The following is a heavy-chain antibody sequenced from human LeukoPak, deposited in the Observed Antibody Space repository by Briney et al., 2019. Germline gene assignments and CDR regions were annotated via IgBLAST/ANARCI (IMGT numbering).Heavy chain of an antibody. CDR3: ARGGHYYDY. V-gene: IGHV4-59*12. Sequence: SETLSLTCTVSDGSISSYYWSWIRQPPGKGLEWIGHIYYSGSTSYNPSLNSRVTISLDTSNNHIYLMFVPLTAANTAVYYCARGGHYYDYWGQGTLVTVSS. J-gene: IGHJ4*02. CDR1: DGSISSYY. CDR2: IYYSGST.